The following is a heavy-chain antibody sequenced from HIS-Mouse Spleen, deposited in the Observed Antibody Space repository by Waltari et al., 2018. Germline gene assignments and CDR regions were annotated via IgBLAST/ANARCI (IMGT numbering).Heavy chain of an antibody. CDR1: GGSISSSSYY. Sequence: QLQLQESGPGLVKPSKTLSLTCTVSGGSISSSSYYWGWIRQPPGKGLEWIGCIYYSRSTYYNPSLKRRVTISVDTSKNQFSLKLSSVTAADTAVYYCAREFRLLPPISSRDYDAFDIWGQGTMVTVSS. CDR3: AREFRLLPPISSRDYDAFDI. J-gene: IGHJ3*02. CDR2: IYYSRST. V-gene: IGHV4-39*07. D-gene: IGHD4-17*01.